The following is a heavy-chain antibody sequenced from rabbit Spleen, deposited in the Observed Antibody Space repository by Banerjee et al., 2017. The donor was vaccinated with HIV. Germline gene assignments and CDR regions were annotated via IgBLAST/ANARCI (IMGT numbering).Heavy chain of an antibody. D-gene: IGHD8-1*01. CDR2: AYAGSSGST. V-gene: IGHV1S40*01. CDR1: GFSFNSGYD. J-gene: IGHJ6*01. CDR3: ARDAGTSFSTYGMDL. Sequence: QSLEESGGGLVKPGTSLTLTRTASGFSFNSGYDMCWVRQAPGKGLEWVACAYAGSSGSTYSATWAKGRFTISKTSSTTVTLQMTSLTAADTATYFCARDAGTSFSTYGMDLWGPGTLVTVS.